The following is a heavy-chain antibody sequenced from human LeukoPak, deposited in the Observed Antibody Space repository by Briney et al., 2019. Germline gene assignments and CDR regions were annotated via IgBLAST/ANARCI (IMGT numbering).Heavy chain of an antibody. CDR2: IGTAGDT. CDR1: GFTFSSYD. J-gene: IGHJ3*02. D-gene: IGHD2-15*01. V-gene: IGHV3-13*01. CDR3: ARWGRNCSGGSCKGAFDI. Sequence: GGSLRLSCAASGFTFSSYDMQWVRQATGRGLEWVSAIGTAGDTYYPGSVKGRFTISRENAKNSLYLQMNSLRAGDTAVYYCARWGRNCSGGSCKGAFDIWGQGTMVTVSS.